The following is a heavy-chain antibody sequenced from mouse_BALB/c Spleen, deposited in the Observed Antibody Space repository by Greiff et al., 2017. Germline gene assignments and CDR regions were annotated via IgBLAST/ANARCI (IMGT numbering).Heavy chain of an antibody. D-gene: IGHD2-4*01. CDR2: IDPSDSYT. CDR3: ARRGLRAWFAY. J-gene: IGHJ3*01. Sequence: QVQLQQPGAELVKPGASVKLSCKASGYTFTSYWMHWVKQRPGQGLEWIGEIDPSDSYTNYNQKFKGKATLTVDKSSSTAYMQLSSLTSEDSAVYYCARRGLRAWFAYWGQGTLVTVSA. V-gene: IGHV1-69*02. CDR1: GYTFTSYW.